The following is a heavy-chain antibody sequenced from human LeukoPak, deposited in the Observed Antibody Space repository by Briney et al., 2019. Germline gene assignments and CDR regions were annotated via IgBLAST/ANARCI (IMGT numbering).Heavy chain of an antibody. CDR2: INSDGSTT. CDR1: GFTVSSNY. V-gene: IGHV3-74*01. Sequence: GGSLRLSCAASGFTVSSNYMSWVRQAPGKGLVWVSRINSDGSTTSYADSVKGRFTISRDNAKNTLYLQMNSLRAEDTAVYYCARVGASTRAFDIWGQGTMVTVSS. J-gene: IGHJ3*02. CDR3: ARVGASTRAFDI. D-gene: IGHD1-26*01.